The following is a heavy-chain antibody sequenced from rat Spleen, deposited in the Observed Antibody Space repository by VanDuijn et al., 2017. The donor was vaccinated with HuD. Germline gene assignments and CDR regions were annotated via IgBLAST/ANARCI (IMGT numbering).Heavy chain of an antibody. CDR2: ISPSGTGT. Sequence: EVQLVESGGGLVQPGRSLKLSCAASGFIFSNFDLAWVRQAPTKGLEWVASISPSGTGTYYRDSVKGRFTVSRDNAKSTLYLQMDSLRSEDTATYYGVRQDTSGYSNWFTYWGQGTLVTVSS. J-gene: IGHJ3*01. V-gene: IGHV5-25*01. CDR3: VRQDTSGYSNWFTY. D-gene: IGHD4-3*01. CDR1: GFIFSNFD.